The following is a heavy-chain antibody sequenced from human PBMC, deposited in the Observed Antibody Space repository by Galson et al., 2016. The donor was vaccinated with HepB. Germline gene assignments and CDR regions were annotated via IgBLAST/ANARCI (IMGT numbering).Heavy chain of an antibody. Sequence: SLRLSCAASGFTFSRIAMHWVRQAPGKGLKWVAVISYDGGSNYYADSVKGRFTISRDNSKNTLYLQMNSLRPEDTAVYYCAKDLQVPAAIEGMDVWGQGTTVTVSS. CDR2: ISYDGGSN. J-gene: IGHJ6*02. D-gene: IGHD2-2*02. CDR3: AKDLQVPAAIEGMDV. V-gene: IGHV3-30*04. CDR1: GFTFSRIA.